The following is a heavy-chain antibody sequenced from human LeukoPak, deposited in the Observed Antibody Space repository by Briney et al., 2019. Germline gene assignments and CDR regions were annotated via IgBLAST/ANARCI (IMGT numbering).Heavy chain of an antibody. Sequence: PSETLSLTCAVYGGTFSDYYWSWIRQPPGKGLEWIGDINHSANMRYNPSLKSRVSLSVDTSESQFSLKLSSVTAADTAIYYCINVGLTATIREECWGQGTLVTVSS. CDR2: INHSANM. D-gene: IGHD5-12*01. J-gene: IGHJ1*01. V-gene: IGHV4-34*08. CDR1: GGTFSDYY. CDR3: INVGLTATIREEC.